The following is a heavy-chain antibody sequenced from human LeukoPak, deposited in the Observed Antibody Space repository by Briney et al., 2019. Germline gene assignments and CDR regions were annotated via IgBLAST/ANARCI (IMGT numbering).Heavy chain of an antibody. Sequence: SETLSLTCTVSGGSISSGSYYWGWIRQPAGKGLEWIGRIYTSGSTNYNPSLKSRVTISVDTSKNQFSLKLSSVTAADTAVYYCARDRGNYDILTGYHNWFDPWGQGTLVTVSS. J-gene: IGHJ5*02. CDR1: GGSISSGSYY. V-gene: IGHV4-61*02. D-gene: IGHD3-9*01. CDR3: ARDRGNYDILTGYHNWFDP. CDR2: IYTSGST.